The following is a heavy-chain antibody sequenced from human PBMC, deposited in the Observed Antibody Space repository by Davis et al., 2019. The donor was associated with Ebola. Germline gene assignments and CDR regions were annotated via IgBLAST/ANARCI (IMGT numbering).Heavy chain of an antibody. V-gene: IGHV3-33*08. CDR1: GFTFNKYE. CDR2: IWYDGINK. Sequence: GESLKISCAASGFTFNKYEMNWVRQAPGKGVEWVGVIWYDGINKYYAESVKGRFTISRDNSNNTLYLQMSSLRVEDTAVYYCARGALGVTTRHFDYWGQGTLVTVSS. J-gene: IGHJ4*02. D-gene: IGHD4-17*01. CDR3: ARGALGVTTRHFDY.